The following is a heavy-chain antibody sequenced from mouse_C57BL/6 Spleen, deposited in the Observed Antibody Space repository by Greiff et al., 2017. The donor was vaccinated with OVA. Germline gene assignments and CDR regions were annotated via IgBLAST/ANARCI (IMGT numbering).Heavy chain of an antibody. CDR2: IYPGDGDT. CDR3: ARILFDY. V-gene: IGHV1-82*01. CDR1: GYAFSSSW. J-gene: IGHJ2*01. Sequence: VQLQQSGPELVKPGASVKISCKASGYAFSSSWMNWVKQRPGKGLEWIGRIYPGDGDTNYNGKFKGKATLTADKSSSTAYMQLSNLTSEDSAVYFCARILFDYWGQGTTLTVSS.